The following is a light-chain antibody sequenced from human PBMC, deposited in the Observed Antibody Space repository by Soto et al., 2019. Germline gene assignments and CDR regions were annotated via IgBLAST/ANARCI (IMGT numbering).Light chain of an antibody. CDR2: GAS. CDR3: QQYNNWWT. V-gene: IGKV3-15*01. CDR1: QSVDSN. Sequence: EILMTQSPATLSVSPGERATLSCRASQSVDSNLAWYQHKPGQAPRLLIYGASTRATGISARFSGSGSGTEFTLTISSLQSEDFGVYYCQQYNNWWTFGQGTKVEI. J-gene: IGKJ1*01.